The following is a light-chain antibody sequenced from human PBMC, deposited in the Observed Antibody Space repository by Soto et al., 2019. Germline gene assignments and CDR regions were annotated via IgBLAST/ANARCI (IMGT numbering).Light chain of an antibody. J-gene: IGKJ1*01. V-gene: IGKV1-5*03. CDR2: RAS. CDR3: LQYSSDST. Sequence: IQMTQSPSTLSASVGDRVTITCRASQNMNTWLAWYQQKPGKAPRLLIYRASSLENGVPSRFGGRGSGTQFIFTISSLQPDDSATYYCLQYSSDSTFGQGTKVEIK. CDR1: QNMNTW.